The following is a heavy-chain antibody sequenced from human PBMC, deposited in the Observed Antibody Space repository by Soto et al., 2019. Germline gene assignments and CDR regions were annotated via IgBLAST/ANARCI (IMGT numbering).Heavy chain of an antibody. V-gene: IGHV4-39*01. Sequence: SETLSLTCTVSGGSISSSSYYWGWIRQPPGKGLEWIGSIYYSGSTYYNPSLKSRVTISVDTSKNQFSLKLSSVTAADTAVYYCARHEQRARGGRSYYYAMAVWGQGTTVIV. CDR2: IYYSGST. D-gene: IGHD6-25*01. J-gene: IGHJ6*02. CDR1: GGSISSSSYY. CDR3: ARHEQRARGGRSYYYAMAV.